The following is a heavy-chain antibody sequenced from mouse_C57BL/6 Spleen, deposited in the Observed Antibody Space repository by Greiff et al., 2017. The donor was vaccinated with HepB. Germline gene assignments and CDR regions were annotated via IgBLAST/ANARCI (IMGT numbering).Heavy chain of an antibody. Sequence: QVQLKESGPELVKPGASVKISCKASGYTFTDYYINWVKQRPGQGLEWIGWIFPGSGSTYYNEKFKGKATLTVDKSSSTAYMLLSSLTSEDSAVYFCARSRRYGSSFDYWGQGTTLTVSS. CDR3: ARSRRYGSSFDY. V-gene: IGHV1-75*01. CDR1: GYTFTDYY. D-gene: IGHD1-1*01. J-gene: IGHJ2*01. CDR2: IFPGSGST.